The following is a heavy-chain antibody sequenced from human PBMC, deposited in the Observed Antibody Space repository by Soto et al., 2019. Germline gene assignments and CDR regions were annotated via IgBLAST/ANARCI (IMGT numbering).Heavy chain of an antibody. CDR2: ISAYNGDT. Sequence: ASVKVSCKTSGYTFTSHGISWVRWAPGRGLEWMGWISAYNGDTKYAQRVQDRVSMTTDTSTATAYIELRRLRFDDTAIYFCARTYWQPDYLAGFDFRGQVPPVTVSS. CDR3: ARTYWQPDYLAGFDF. J-gene: IGHJ4*02. CDR1: GYTFTSHG. V-gene: IGHV1-18*04. D-gene: IGHD2-8*02.